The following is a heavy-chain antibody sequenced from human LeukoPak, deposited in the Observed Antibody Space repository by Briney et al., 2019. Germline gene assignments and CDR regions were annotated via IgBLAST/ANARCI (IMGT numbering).Heavy chain of an antibody. Sequence: PSETLSLTCTVSGGSISSYYWSWIRQPPGKGLEWIGEINHSGSTNYNPSLKSRVTISVDTSKNQFSLKLSSVTAADTAVYYCARANDYYDSSGYYRNFDYWGQGTLVTVS. D-gene: IGHD3-22*01. CDR2: INHSGST. CDR1: GGSISSYY. V-gene: IGHV4-34*01. J-gene: IGHJ4*02. CDR3: ARANDYYDSSGYYRNFDY.